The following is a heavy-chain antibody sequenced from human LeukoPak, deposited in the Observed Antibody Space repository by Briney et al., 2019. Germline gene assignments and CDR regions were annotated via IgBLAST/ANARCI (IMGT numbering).Heavy chain of an antibody. CDR1: GFTFDDYG. CDR2: INWNGGST. D-gene: IGHD3-22*01. CDR3: ARDLHDSSGYYTYFFDY. V-gene: IGHV3-20*04. J-gene: IGHJ4*02. Sequence: GGSLRLSCAASGFTFDDYGMSWVRQAPGKGLEWVSGINWNGGSTGYADSVKGRFTISRDNAKNSLYLQMNSLRAEDTALYYCARDLHDSSGYYTYFFDYWGQGTLVTVSS.